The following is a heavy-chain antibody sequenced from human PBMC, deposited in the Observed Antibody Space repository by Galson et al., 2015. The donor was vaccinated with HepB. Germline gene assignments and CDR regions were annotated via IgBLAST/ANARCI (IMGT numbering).Heavy chain of an antibody. CDR2: ISYDGSNK. Sequence: SLRLSCAASGFTFSSYAMHWVRQAPGKGLEWVAVISYDGSNKYYADSVKGRFTISRDNSKNTLYLQMNSLRAEDTAVYYCARRIYDSSGLGAFDIWGQGTMVTVSS. D-gene: IGHD3-22*01. V-gene: IGHV3-30-3*01. J-gene: IGHJ3*02. CDR1: GFTFSSYA. CDR3: ARRIYDSSGLGAFDI.